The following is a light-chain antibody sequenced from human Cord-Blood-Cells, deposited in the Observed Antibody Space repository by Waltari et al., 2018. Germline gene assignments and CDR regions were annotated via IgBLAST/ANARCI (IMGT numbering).Light chain of an antibody. J-gene: IGLJ3*02. V-gene: IGLV2-23*02. CDR1: SSDVGCYNL. Sequence: QSALTQPASVSGSPGQSIPISCTGTSSDVGCYNLASWYQQHPGKAPKLMIYEVSKRPSGVSNRFSGSKSGNTASLTISGLQAEDEADYYCCSYAGSSTLVFGGGTKLTVL. CDR3: CSYAGSSTLV. CDR2: EVS.